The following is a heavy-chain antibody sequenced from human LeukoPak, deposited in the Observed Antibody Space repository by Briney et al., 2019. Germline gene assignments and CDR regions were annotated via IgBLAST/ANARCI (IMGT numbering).Heavy chain of an antibody. V-gene: IGHV4-59*12. D-gene: IGHD3-10*01. CDR1: GGSISSYY. J-gene: IGHJ3*02. Sequence: SETLSLTCTVSGGSISSYYWIWIRQPPGKGLEWIGYIYYSGSTNYNPSLKSRVTMSVDTSKNQFSLKLSSVPAADTAVYYCASTTDIYYGSGAVAFDIWGQGTMVTVSS. CDR3: ASTTDIYYGSGAVAFDI. CDR2: IYYSGST.